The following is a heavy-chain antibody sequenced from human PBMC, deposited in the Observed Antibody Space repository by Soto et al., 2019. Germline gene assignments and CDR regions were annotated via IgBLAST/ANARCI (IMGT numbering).Heavy chain of an antibody. Sequence: EVQVVESGGGLVQPGGSLRLSCATSGFTFANYWMHWVRQVPGKGLEWVARTDGDGTGTSYADSVKGRFTVSRDNAKSTVYLQMNSLRVEDTDVYYCGSVFEYWGQGTLATVSS. CDR1: GFTFANYW. J-gene: IGHJ4*02. CDR3: GSVFEY. CDR2: TDGDGTGT. D-gene: IGHD4-17*01. V-gene: IGHV3-74*01.